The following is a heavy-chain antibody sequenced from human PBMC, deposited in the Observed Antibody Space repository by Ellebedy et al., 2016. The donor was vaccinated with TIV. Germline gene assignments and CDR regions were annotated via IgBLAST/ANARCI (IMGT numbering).Heavy chain of an antibody. CDR1: GFTFSTYS. CDR3: ARDVPSGWSFDY. CDR2: ISSSSTYI. Sequence: GESLKISCAASGFTFSTYSFNWVRQTPGKGLEWVSSISSSSTYIFYADSVKGRFTISRDNAKNSLYLEMNSLRPEDTAVYYCARDVPSGWSFDYWGQGTLVTVSS. D-gene: IGHD2-15*01. J-gene: IGHJ4*02. V-gene: IGHV3-21*01.